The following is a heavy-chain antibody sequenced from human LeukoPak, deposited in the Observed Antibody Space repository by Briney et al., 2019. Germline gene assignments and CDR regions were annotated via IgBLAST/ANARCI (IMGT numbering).Heavy chain of an antibody. CDR1: GYTFTDYY. J-gene: IGHJ5*02. V-gene: IGHV1-2*02. Sequence: ASVKVSCKASGYTFTDYYMHWVRQDPGQGLEWLGWINPNSGGTKYAQKFQSRVTMTRDTSISTAYMEVSRLRSDDTAVYYCAREGITGTNVNNWFDPWGQGTLVTVSS. CDR3: AREGITGTNVNNWFDP. CDR2: INPNSGGT. D-gene: IGHD1-20*01.